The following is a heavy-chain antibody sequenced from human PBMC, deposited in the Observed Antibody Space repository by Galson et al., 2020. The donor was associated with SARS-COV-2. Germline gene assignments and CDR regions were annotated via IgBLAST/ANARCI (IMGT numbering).Heavy chain of an antibody. CDR3: AKSPSRRNADYHYYSMDV. CDR1: GFTSSSFA. Sequence: PGGSLRLSCAASGFTSSSFAMSWVRQAPGKGLEWVSAISGGSDYTFYGDSARGRFTISRDNSKNTLFLQMNSLRAEDTAVYYCAKSPSRRNADYHYYSMDVWGQGTTVTVSS. D-gene: IGHD2-2*01. J-gene: IGHJ6*02. V-gene: IGHV3-23*01. CDR2: ISGGSDYT.